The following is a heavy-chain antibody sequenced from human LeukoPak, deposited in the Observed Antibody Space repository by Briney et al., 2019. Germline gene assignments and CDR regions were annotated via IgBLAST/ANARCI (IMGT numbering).Heavy chain of an antibody. CDR1: GFTFSSYE. V-gene: IGHV3-48*03. Sequence: GGSLRLSCAASGFTFSSYEMNWVRQAPGKGLEWVSYISSSGNTIYYADSVKGRFTISRDNAKNSLYLQMNSLRAEDTAVYYCAGGEDYGIAFDIWGQGTMVTVSS. CDR3: AGGEDYGIAFDI. J-gene: IGHJ3*02. CDR2: ISSSGNTI. D-gene: IGHD2-21*01.